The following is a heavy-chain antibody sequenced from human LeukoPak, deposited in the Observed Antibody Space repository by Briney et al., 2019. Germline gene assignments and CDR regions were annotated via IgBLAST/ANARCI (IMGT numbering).Heavy chain of an antibody. CDR3: AKVTYGSGTYGAFDS. V-gene: IGHV3-23*01. CDR2: ISGSGDYT. D-gene: IGHD3-10*01. J-gene: IGHJ4*02. CDR1: TFTFSSYG. Sequence: GGSLRLSCAASTFTFSSYGVSWVRQAPGKGLEWVSTISGSGDYTYYADSVKGRFTISRDNSKNTLYLQMNSLRAEDTAVYYCAKVTYGSGTYGAFDSWGQGTLVTVSS.